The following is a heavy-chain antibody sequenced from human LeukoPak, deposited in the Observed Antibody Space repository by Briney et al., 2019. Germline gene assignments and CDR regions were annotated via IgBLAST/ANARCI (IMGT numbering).Heavy chain of an antibody. D-gene: IGHD2-21*02. CDR1: GGSISSGNHY. CDR3: ARTSEEKGHGDLDY. Sequence: PSETLSLTCTVSGGSISSGNHYWSWIRQHPERGLEWIGFIHYSGSTYYKPSLRSRVTISIDTSKNQFSLNIISVTAADTAVYFCARTSEEKGHGDLDYWGQGTLVTVSS. V-gene: IGHV4-31*03. J-gene: IGHJ4*02. CDR2: IHYSGST.